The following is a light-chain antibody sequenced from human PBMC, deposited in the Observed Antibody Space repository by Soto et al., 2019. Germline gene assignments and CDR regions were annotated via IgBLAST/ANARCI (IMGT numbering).Light chain of an antibody. CDR2: EVS. Sequence: DIVLTQSPLSLSVTPGQPASISCKSSQSLVNSDGVTYLHWYLQRAGQPPQLLIYEVSNRHSGVSGRFSGSGSGTNFRLTISRVEAEDLGIYYCMQSTEIPNTFGQGTRLDTK. CDR1: QSLVNSDGVTY. J-gene: IGKJ5*01. CDR3: MQSTEIPNT. V-gene: IGKV2D-29*01.